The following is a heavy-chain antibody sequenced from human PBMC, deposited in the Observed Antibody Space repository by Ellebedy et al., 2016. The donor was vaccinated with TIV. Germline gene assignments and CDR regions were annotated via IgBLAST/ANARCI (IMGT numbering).Heavy chain of an antibody. Sequence: GGSLRLXCAASGFSFTTYGIHWVRQAPGKGLEWVALIWSDGSNNYYADSVKGRFTISRDNSKNTLYLQMNSLRAEDTAVYYCARGSAASGGSYFDYWGQGILVTVSS. J-gene: IGHJ4*02. CDR1: GFSFTTYG. CDR2: IWSDGSNN. V-gene: IGHV3-33*01. CDR3: ARGSAASGGSYFDY. D-gene: IGHD1-26*01.